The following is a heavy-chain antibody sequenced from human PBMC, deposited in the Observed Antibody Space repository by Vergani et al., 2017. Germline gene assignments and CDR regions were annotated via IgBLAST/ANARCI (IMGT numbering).Heavy chain of an antibody. Sequence: QVQLVQSGAEVKKPGSSVKVSCKASGGTFSSYALSWVRQAPGQGLEWMGGIIPIFGTANYAQKFQGRVTITADESPSTAYMELSSLRSEDTAVYYCAREGVGVAAAGTEAFDIWGQGTMVTVSS. CDR3: AREGVGVAAAGTEAFDI. V-gene: IGHV1-69*01. D-gene: IGHD6-13*01. CDR2: IIPIFGTA. J-gene: IGHJ3*02. CDR1: GGTFSSYA.